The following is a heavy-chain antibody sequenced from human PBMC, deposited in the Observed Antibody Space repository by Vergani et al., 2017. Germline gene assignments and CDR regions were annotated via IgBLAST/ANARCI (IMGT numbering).Heavy chain of an antibody. V-gene: IGHV3-21*01. Sequence: EVQLVESGGGLVKPGGSLRLSCAASGFTFSNSYMNWVRQAPGKGLEWVSSISSSSISISYADSVKGRFTISRDNAKNSLYLQMNSLRAEDTAVYYCARVIESQLWDGTYDYYYYMDVWGKGTTVTVSS. CDR2: ISSSSISI. CDR3: ARVIESQLWDGTYDYYYYMDV. D-gene: IGHD5-18*01. CDR1: GFTFSNSY. J-gene: IGHJ6*03.